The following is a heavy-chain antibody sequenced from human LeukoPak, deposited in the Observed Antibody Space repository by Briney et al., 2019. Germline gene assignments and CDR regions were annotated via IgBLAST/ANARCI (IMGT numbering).Heavy chain of an antibody. CDR2: IWYDGSNK. D-gene: IGHD6-13*01. CDR1: GFTFNNYG. Sequence: PGGSLRLSCAASGFTFNNYGMHWVRQAPGRGLEWVAVIWYDGSNKYYEDSVKGRFTISRDNSKNTLYLQMNSLRAEDTAVYYCARSSSSWNWGQGTLVTVSS. CDR3: ARSSSSWN. J-gene: IGHJ4*02. V-gene: IGHV3-33*01.